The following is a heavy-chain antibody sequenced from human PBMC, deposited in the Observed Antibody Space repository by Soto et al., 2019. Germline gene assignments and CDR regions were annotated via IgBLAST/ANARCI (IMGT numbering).Heavy chain of an antibody. J-gene: IGHJ4*02. D-gene: IGHD2-2*01. V-gene: IGHV4-59*12. Sequence: SETLSLTCTVSGGSISSYYWIWIRQPPGKGLEWIGYIYYSGSTNCNPSLKSRVTISVDTSKNQFSLKLSSVTAAVTAVYYCARSSTSANYLDYWGQGTLVTVSS. CDR2: IYYSGST. CDR3: ARSSTSANYLDY. CDR1: GGSISSYY.